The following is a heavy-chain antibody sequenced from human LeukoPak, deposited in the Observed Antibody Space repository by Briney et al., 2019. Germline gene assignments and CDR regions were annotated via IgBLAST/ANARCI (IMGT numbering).Heavy chain of an antibody. Sequence: SETLSLTCTVSGGSISSYYWSWIRQPPGKGLEWIGYIYYSGSTNYNPSLKSRVTISVDTPKNQFSLKLSSVTAADTAVYYCATVSGSSGWFDPWGQGTLVTVSS. J-gene: IGHJ5*02. D-gene: IGHD6-6*01. CDR1: GGSISSYY. V-gene: IGHV4-59*01. CDR3: ATVSGSSGWFDP. CDR2: IYYSGST.